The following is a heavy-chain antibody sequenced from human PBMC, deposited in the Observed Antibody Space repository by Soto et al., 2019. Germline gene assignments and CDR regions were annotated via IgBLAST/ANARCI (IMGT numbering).Heavy chain of an antibody. J-gene: IGHJ4*02. CDR2: ISSSSSYI. CDR1: GFSFITYA. D-gene: IGHD3-10*01. CDR3: ARAIVRGGQLCY. V-gene: IGHV3-21*01. Sequence: GGSLRLSCAASGFSFITYAMTWVRQAPGKGLEWVSSISSSSSYIYYADSVKGRFTISRDNAKNSLYLQMNSLRAEDTAVYYCARAIVRGGQLCYWGQGTLVTVSS.